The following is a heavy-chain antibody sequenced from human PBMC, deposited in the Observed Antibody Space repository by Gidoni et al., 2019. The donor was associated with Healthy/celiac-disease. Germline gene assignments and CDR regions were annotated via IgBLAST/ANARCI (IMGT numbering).Heavy chain of an antibody. CDR1: GLPVSRNS. V-gene: IGHV3-66*01. CDR3: ARERGYCSSTSCSRGWFDP. CDR2: IYSGGST. Sequence: EVQLLESGGGLVQPVGSLRLSCAASGLPVSRNSMSWVRQAPGKGLEWVSVIYSGGSTYYADSVKGRFTISRDNSKNTLYLQMNSLRAEDTAVYYCARERGYCSSTSCSRGWFDPWGQGTLVTVSS. J-gene: IGHJ5*02. D-gene: IGHD2-2*01.